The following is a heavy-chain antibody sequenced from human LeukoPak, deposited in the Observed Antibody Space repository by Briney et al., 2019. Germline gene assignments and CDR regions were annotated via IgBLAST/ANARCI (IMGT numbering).Heavy chain of an antibody. J-gene: IGHJ6*02. CDR3: ARDGVTIFGVVTIPSYYYYGMDV. CDR2: INPNSGGT. V-gene: IGHV1-2*02. Sequence: ASVKVSCKASGYTFTGYYMHWVRQAPGQGLEWMGWINPNSGGTNYAQKFQGRVTMTRDTSISTAYMELSRLRSDDTAVYYCARDGVTIFGVVTIPSYYYYGMDVWGQGTTVTVSS. D-gene: IGHD3-3*01. CDR1: GYTFTGYY.